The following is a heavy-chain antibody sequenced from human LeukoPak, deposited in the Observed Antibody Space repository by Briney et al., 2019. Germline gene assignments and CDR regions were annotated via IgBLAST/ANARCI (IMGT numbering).Heavy chain of an antibody. J-gene: IGHJ4*02. Sequence: SETLSLTCTGSGGSISSYYWSWIRQPPGKGLEWIGYIYYTGNTNYNPSLKSRVTISVDTSKNQFSLNLRSVPAADTAIYYCARLGGATSPFGYWGQGTLVTVSS. D-gene: IGHD1-26*01. CDR3: ARLGGATSPFGY. CDR2: IYYTGNT. V-gene: IGHV4-59*08. CDR1: GGSISSYY.